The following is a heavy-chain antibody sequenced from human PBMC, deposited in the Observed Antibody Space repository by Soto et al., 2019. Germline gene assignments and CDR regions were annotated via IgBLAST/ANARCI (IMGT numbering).Heavy chain of an antibody. Sequence: QLQLQESGPGLVKPSETLSLTCTVSGGSISSSSYYWGWIRQPPGKGLEWIGSIYYSGSTYYNPSLKSRVTIAVDTSKNQFSLKLSSVTAADTAVYYCARRYGDYGVLGFDYWGQGTLVTVSS. CDR1: GGSISSSSYY. J-gene: IGHJ4*02. CDR2: IYYSGST. CDR3: ARRYGDYGVLGFDY. V-gene: IGHV4-39*01. D-gene: IGHD4-17*01.